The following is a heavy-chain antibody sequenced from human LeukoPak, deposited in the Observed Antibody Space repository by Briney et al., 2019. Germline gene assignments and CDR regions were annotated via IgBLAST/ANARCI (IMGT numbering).Heavy chain of an antibody. D-gene: IGHD1-26*01. CDR2: INTNTGNP. CDR1: GYTFTSYA. Sequence: GASVKVSCKASGYTFTSYAMNWVRQAPGQGLEWMGWINTNTGNPTYAQGFTGRFVFSLDTSVSTAYLQISSLKAEDTAVYYCARDLIVGATLGGFDYWGQGTLVTVSS. CDR3: ARDLIVGATLGGFDY. V-gene: IGHV7-4-1*02. J-gene: IGHJ4*02.